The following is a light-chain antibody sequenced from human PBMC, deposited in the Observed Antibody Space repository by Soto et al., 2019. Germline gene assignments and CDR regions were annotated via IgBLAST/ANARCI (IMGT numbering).Light chain of an antibody. CDR3: HHYVNSPQT. CDR1: QTVTSSY. CDR2: GAS. Sequence: EIVLTQSPDTLSLSPGERATLSCRASQTVTSSYIAWYLQRPGQAPRLLIYGASTRATGIPDRFSGSGSGTDFTLTISRLEREDFAVYYCHHYVNSPQTFGQGTKLEIK. J-gene: IGKJ2*01. V-gene: IGKV3-20*01.